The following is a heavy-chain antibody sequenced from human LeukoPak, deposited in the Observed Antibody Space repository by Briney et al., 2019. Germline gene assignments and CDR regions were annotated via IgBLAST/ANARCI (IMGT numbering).Heavy chain of an antibody. CDR2: LYYSGST. D-gene: IGHD1-26*01. Sequence: PSETLPLTCTVSGGSISSGGYYWSWIRQHPGKGLEWIGYLYYSGSTYYNPSLKSRVTISVDTSKNQFSLKLSSVTAADTAVYYCARGLVGATIFDYWGQGTLVTVSS. J-gene: IGHJ4*02. CDR3: ARGLVGATIFDY. V-gene: IGHV4-31*03. CDR1: GGSISSGGYY.